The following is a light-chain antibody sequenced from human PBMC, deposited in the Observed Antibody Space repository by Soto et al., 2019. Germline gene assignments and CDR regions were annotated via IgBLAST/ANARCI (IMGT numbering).Light chain of an antibody. V-gene: IGKV3-15*01. CDR1: QSVSSN. Sequence: EIVMTQSPATLSMSPGERVTLSCRASQSVSSNLAWNQQQPGQAPRLLIYGASNRATGIPDRFSGSGSGTEFTLTISSLQSEDFAVYYCQQYNIWPWTFGQGTKVEI. J-gene: IGKJ1*01. CDR2: GAS. CDR3: QQYNIWPWT.